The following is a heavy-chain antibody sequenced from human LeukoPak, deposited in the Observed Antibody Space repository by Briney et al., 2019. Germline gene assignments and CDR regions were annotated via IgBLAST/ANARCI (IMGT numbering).Heavy chain of an antibody. V-gene: IGHV4-34*01. CDR1: GGSFSGYY. D-gene: IGHD3-22*01. J-gene: IGHJ4*02. CDR2: INHSGST. CDR3: ARGTLGSGYYSFDY. Sequence: SETLSLTCAVYGGSFSGYYWSWIRQPPGKGLEWIGEINHSGSTNYNPSLKSRVTISVDTSKNQFSLKLSSVTAADTAVYYCARGTLGSGYYSFDYRGQGTLVTVSS.